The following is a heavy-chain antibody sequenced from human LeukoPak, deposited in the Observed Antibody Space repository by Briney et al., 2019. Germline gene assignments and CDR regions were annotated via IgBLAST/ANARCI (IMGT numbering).Heavy chain of an antibody. Sequence: SETLSLTCTVSGGSISSGDYYWSWIRQPPGKGLEWIGYIYYSGSTYYNPSLKSRVTISVDTSKNQFSLKLSSVTAADTAVYYCARGATIFEYFDHWGQGTLVTVSS. J-gene: IGHJ4*02. CDR3: ARGATIFEYFDH. CDR1: GGSISSGDYY. D-gene: IGHD3-3*01. CDR2: IYYSGST. V-gene: IGHV4-30-4*01.